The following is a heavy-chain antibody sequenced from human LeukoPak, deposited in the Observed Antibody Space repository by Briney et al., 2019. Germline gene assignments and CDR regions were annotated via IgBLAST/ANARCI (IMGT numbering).Heavy chain of an antibody. CDR3: AKAPLTTCRGAYCSPFDY. D-gene: IGHD2-21*01. CDR1: GFTLSSYA. Sequence: GGSLRLSCAASGFTLSSYAMSWVRQAPGKGLEWVSAISDSGNTYHADSVKGRFTISRDSSKNTLFLQMNRLRPEDAAVYYCAKAPLTTCRGAYCSPFDYWGQGPLVTVSA. J-gene: IGHJ4*02. V-gene: IGHV3-23*01. CDR2: ISDSGNT.